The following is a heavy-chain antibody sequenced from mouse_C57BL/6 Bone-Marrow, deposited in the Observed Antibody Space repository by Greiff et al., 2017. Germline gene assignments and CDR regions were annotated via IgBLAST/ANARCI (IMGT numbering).Heavy chain of an antibody. V-gene: IGHV5-16*01. Sequence: EVMLVESEGGLVQPGSSMKLSCTASGFTFSDYYMAWVRQVPEKGLEWVANINYDGSSTYYLDSLKSRFIISRDKEKNILYLQMSSLKSEDTATYYCARDQGARDYWGQGTSVTVSS. CDR3: ARDQGARDY. D-gene: IGHD3-2*02. J-gene: IGHJ4*01. CDR1: GFTFSDYY. CDR2: INYDGSST.